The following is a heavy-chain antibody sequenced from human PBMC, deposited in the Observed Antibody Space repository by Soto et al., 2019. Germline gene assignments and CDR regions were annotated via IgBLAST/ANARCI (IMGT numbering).Heavy chain of an antibody. CDR1: GFSLDTSGVA. CDR2: IYWDDDK. CDR3: AHRRRGGNDGVVY. Sequence: QISLKESGPTLVKPTQTLTLTCTFSGFSLDTSGVAVAWIRQPPGKALEWLALIYWDDDKRYSPSLTSRLTVTQDTSKNQVVLTMTKMDPVDTATYYCAHRRRGGNDGVVYWGQGTLVTVSS. J-gene: IGHJ4*02. V-gene: IGHV2-5*02. D-gene: IGHD2-15*01.